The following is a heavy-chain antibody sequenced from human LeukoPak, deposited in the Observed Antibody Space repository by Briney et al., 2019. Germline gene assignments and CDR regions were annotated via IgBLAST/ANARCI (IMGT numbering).Heavy chain of an antibody. Sequence: PGGSLRLSCAASGFTFSSYWMHWVRQTPGKGLVWISRIKSDGSTIYADSVKGRFAISRDNSKNTLYLQMNSLRAEDTAVYYCAKSYSSGWWGQGTLVTVSS. D-gene: IGHD6-19*01. CDR3: AKSYSSGW. CDR2: IKSDGST. V-gene: IGHV3-74*01. J-gene: IGHJ4*02. CDR1: GFTFSSYW.